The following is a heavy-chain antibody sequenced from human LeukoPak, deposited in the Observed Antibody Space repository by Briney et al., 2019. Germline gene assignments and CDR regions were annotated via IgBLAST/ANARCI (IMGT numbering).Heavy chain of an antibody. CDR3: ARTAYYYDSSGYDDAFDI. CDR1: GFTFSDYY. D-gene: IGHD3-22*01. J-gene: IGHJ3*02. Sequence: GGSLRLSCAASGFTFSDYYMSWIRQAPGKGLEWVSHISRSGSTRYYADSLKGRFTISRDNAKNSLYLQMNSLRAEDTAMYYCARTAYYYDSSGYDDAFDIWGQGTMVTVSS. V-gene: IGHV3-11*01. CDR2: ISRSGSTR.